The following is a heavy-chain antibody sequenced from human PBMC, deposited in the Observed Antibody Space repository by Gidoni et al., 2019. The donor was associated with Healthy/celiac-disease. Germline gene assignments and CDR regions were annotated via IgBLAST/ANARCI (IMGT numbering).Heavy chain of an antibody. CDR2: ISYDGSNK. Sequence: QVQLVESGGGVVQPGRSLRLSCAASGFTFSSYAMHWVRQAPGKGLEWVAVISYDGSNKYYADSVKGRFTISRDNSKNTLYLQMNSLRAEDTAVYYCARDWDYGGNGDPYYYYGIDVWGQGTTVTVSS. J-gene: IGHJ6*02. V-gene: IGHV3-30-3*01. CDR1: GFTFSSYA. CDR3: ARDWDYGGNGDPYYYYGIDV. D-gene: IGHD4-17*01.